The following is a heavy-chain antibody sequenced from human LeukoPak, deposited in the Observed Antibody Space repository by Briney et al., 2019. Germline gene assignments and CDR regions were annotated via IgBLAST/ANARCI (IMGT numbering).Heavy chain of an antibody. D-gene: IGHD4-17*01. J-gene: IGHJ4*02. CDR3: ARGGLIDYGDYYMLDY. CDR2: IGAYNGNT. Sequence: ASVTVSCKASGYTFTSYGISWVRQAPGQGLEGMGWIGAYNGNTNYAQKLQGRVTMTTDTSTSTAYMELRSLRSDDTAVYYCARGGLIDYGDYYMLDYWGQGTLVTVSS. V-gene: IGHV1-18*01. CDR1: GYTFTSYG.